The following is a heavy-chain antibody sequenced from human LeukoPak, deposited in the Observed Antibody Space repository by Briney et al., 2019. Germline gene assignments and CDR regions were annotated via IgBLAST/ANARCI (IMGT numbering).Heavy chain of an antibody. V-gene: IGHV1-2*02. D-gene: IGHD2-15*01. CDR3: ARDTAYCSGGSCYSENWFDP. CDR1: GYTFTSYG. J-gene: IGHJ5*02. CDR2: INPNSGGT. Sequence: ASVKVSCKASGYTFTSYGISWVRQAPGQGLEWMGWINPNSGGTNYAQKFQGRVTMTRDTSISTAYMELSRLRSDDTAVYYCARDTAYCSGGSCYSENWFDPWGQGTLVTVSS.